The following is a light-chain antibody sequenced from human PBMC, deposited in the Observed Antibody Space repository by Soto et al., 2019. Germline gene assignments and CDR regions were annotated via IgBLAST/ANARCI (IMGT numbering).Light chain of an antibody. CDR2: DAS. J-gene: IGKJ2*01. CDR1: AGIGTW. V-gene: IGKV1-5*01. Sequence: DLQMPQSPATLSAFPGDRVTITCRASAGIGTWLAWYQQKPGKAPKLLMYDASSLESGVPPRFSGSGSGTDFSLTIRSLQPDDFATYYCQQYNTYHYTFGQGTKLEVK. CDR3: QQYNTYHYT.